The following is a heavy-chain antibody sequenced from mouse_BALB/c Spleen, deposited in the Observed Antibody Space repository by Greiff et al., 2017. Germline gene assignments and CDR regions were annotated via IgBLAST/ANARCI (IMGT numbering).Heavy chain of an antibody. J-gene: IGHJ4*01. CDR2: IWAGGST. Sequence: QVHVKQSGPGLVAPSQSLSITCTVSGFSLTSYGVHWVRQPPGKGLEWLGVIWAGGSTNYNSALMSRLSISKDNSKSQVFLKMNSLQTDDTAMYYCARGLGPLYYYAMDYWGQGTSVTVSS. CDR1: GFSLTSYG. CDR3: ARGLGPLYYYAMDY. V-gene: IGHV2-9*02. D-gene: IGHD4-1*01.